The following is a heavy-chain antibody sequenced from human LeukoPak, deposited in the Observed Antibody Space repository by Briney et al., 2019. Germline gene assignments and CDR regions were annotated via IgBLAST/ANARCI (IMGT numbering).Heavy chain of an antibody. CDR2: IKPDGSEK. CDR3: ARGSGDY. CDR1: GLTFSGYW. J-gene: IGHJ4*02. Sequence: GGSLRLSCAASGLTFSGYWMNWVRQAPGKGLEWVASIKPDGSEKYYVDSVKGRFTISRDNAKNSLYLQMTSLRDEDTAVYYCARGSGDYSGQGTLVTVSS. V-gene: IGHV3-7*04.